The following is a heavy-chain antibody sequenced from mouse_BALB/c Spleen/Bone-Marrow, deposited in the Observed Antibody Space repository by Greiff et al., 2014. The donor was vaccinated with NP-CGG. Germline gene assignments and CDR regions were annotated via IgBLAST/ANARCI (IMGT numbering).Heavy chain of an antibody. CDR2: IYPGDGDT. CDR3: AREDSYSWFAY. J-gene: IGHJ3*01. Sequence: QVQLQQSGAELARPGASVKLSCKASGYTFTSYWMQWVKQRPGQGLEWIGAIYPGDGDTRYTQKLKGKATLTADKSSSTAYMQLSSLASEDSAVYYCAREDSYSWFAYWGQGTLVTVSA. CDR1: GYTFTSYW. V-gene: IGHV1-87*01. D-gene: IGHD1-1*01.